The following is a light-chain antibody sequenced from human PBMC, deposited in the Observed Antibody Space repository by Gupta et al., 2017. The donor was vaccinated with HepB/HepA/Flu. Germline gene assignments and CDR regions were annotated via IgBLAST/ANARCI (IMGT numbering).Light chain of an antibody. V-gene: IGLV1-44*01. CDR3: AAWDDSLNGRV. Sequence: QSVLTQPPSTSGTPGQRVTISCSGSSSNIGSNAVTWYQQVPGTSPKLLIYSNNQRPAGVSDRFSGSKSGTSASLAISGLQSEDEADYYCAAWDDSLNGRVFGGGTKLTVL. CDR1: SSNIGSNA. J-gene: IGLJ3*02. CDR2: SNN.